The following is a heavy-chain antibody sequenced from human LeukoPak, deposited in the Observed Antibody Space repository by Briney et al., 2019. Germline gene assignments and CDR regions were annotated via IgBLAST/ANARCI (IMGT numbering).Heavy chain of an antibody. Sequence: GGSLRLSCAASGFTFSSYRMSWVRQAPGKGLEWVANIKQDGSEKYYVDSVKGRFTISRDNAKNSLYLQMNSLRAEDTAVYYCARDRDFWSGYSSPSDYWGQGTLVTVSS. V-gene: IGHV3-7*01. CDR1: GFTFSSYR. CDR3: ARDRDFWSGYSSPSDY. CDR2: IKQDGSEK. D-gene: IGHD3-3*01. J-gene: IGHJ4*02.